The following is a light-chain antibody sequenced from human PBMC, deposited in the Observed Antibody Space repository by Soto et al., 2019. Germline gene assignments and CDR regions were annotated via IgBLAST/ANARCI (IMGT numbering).Light chain of an antibody. Sequence: EIVMTQSPATLSVSPGEGATLSCRASQSVRSNLAWYHQKPGQAPRLLIYRASTRATGIPARFSGSGSGTEFTLTISSLQSEDFAVYYCQQYNNWPQSFGQGTKLEIK. CDR3: QQYNNWPQS. V-gene: IGKV3-15*01. CDR2: RAS. J-gene: IGKJ2*03. CDR1: QSVRSN.